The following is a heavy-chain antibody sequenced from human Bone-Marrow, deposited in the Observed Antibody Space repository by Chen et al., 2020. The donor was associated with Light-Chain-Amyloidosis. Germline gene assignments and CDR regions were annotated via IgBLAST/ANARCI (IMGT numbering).Heavy chain of an antibody. D-gene: IGHD3-16*01. CDR3: ARDRTGEWGMGPFDY. CDR1: GFTFSGYA. CDR2: IGYDGSGK. V-gene: IGHV3-30*04. J-gene: IGHJ4*02. Sequence: QVQLVESGGSVVQPGKSLRLSCAASGFTFSGYAMHWVRQAPGKGLEWVAVIGYDGSGKYFGDSVKGRFTISRDNSKNTLSLQMNSLRPEDTAVYYCARDRTGEWGMGPFDYWGQGTLVTVSS.